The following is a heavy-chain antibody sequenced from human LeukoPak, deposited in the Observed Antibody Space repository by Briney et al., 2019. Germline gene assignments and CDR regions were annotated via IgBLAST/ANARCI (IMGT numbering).Heavy chain of an antibody. CDR2: IYHSGST. CDR1: GGSISSGGYS. J-gene: IGHJ2*01. D-gene: IGHD3-22*01. CDR3: ARDGGLYDSSGPSPHWYFDL. Sequence: PSETLSLTCAVSGGSISSGGYSWSWIRQPPGKGLEWIGYIYHSGSTYYNPSLKSRVTISVDRSKNQFSLKLSSVTAADTAVYYCARDGGLYDSSGPSPHWYFDLWGRGTLVTVSS. V-gene: IGHV4-30-2*01.